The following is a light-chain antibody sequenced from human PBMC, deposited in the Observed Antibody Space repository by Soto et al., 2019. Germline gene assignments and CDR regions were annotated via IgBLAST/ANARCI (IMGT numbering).Light chain of an antibody. CDR2: ATS. CDR1: QSVYTTF. V-gene: IGKV3-20*01. J-gene: IGKJ1*01. Sequence: EIVLTQSPGTLSLSPGERASLSCRASQSVYTTFLAWYQQKPGQAPRLLIYATSTRATGIPDRFSGSGSGTDFTLTISRLEPEDFSVYYCQQYGRSLWTFGQGTKVDIK. CDR3: QQYGRSLWT.